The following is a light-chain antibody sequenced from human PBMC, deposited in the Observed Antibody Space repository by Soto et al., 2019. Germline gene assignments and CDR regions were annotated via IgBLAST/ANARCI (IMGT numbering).Light chain of an antibody. CDR1: QSVSSSY. CDR3: QQYGSSPLT. J-gene: IGKJ4*01. V-gene: IGKV3-20*01. Sequence: EILLTQSPGTLSLSPGERATLSCRASQSVSSSYLAWYQQKPGQAPRLLIYGASSRATGIPDRFSGSGSGTDFTLTISRLEPEDFEVYYCQQYGSSPLTFGGGTTVDIK. CDR2: GAS.